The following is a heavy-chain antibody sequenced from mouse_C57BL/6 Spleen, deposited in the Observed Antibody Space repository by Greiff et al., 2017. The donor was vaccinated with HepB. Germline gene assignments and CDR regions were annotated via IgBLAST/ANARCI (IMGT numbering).Heavy chain of an antibody. V-gene: IGHV1-9*01. Sequence: VQVVESGAELMKPGASVKLSCKASGYTFTSYWIKWVKQRPGHGLEWIGEILPGSGSTNYNEKFKGKATFTADTSSSTAYMQLSSLTSEDSAVYDFSRDDNGSSYGYWGQGTTLTVSS. CDR2: ILPGSGST. D-gene: IGHD1-1*01. J-gene: IGHJ2*01. CDR1: GYTFTSYW. CDR3: SRDDNGSSYGY.